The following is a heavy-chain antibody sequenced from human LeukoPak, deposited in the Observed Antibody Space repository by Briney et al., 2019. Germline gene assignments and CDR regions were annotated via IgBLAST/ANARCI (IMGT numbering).Heavy chain of an antibody. CDR1: GDTFSSYA. CDR2: IIPNFGIA. V-gene: IGHV1-69*04. Sequence: SVKVSCKASGDTFSSYAISWVRQAPGQGLEWMGRIIPNFGIANYAQKFQGRVTITADKSTSTAYMELSSLRSEDTAVYYCARDWNDEKCKLGHYFDYWGQGTLVTVSS. CDR3: ARDWNDEKCKLGHYFDY. J-gene: IGHJ4*02. D-gene: IGHD1-1*01.